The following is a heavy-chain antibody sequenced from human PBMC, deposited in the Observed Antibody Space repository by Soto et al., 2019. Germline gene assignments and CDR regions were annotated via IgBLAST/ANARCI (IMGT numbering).Heavy chain of an antibody. CDR3: ARDLVDSGYDLGHAFDI. V-gene: IGHV1-69*05. J-gene: IGHJ3*02. Sequence: SVKVSCKASGGTFSSYAISWVRQAPGQGLEWMGGIIPIFGTANYAQKFQGRVTITRDTSASTAYMELSSLRSEDTAVYYCARDLVDSGYDLGHAFDIWGQGTMVTVSS. CDR1: GGTFSSYA. CDR2: IIPIFGTA. D-gene: IGHD5-12*01.